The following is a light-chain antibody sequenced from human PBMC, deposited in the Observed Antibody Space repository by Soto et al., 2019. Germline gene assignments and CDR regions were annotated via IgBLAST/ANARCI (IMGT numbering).Light chain of an antibody. CDR1: SGDVGAYNF. V-gene: IGLV2-11*01. Sequence: QSALTQPRSVSGSPGQSVAISCSGTSGDVGAYNFVSWYQQHPGNAPNLIIYDVNSRPSGVPHRFSGSKSGNTASLTISGLQAEDEADYYCCSYAGTYSYVFGAGTKLTVL. CDR2: DVN. J-gene: IGLJ2*01. CDR3: CSYAGTYSYV.